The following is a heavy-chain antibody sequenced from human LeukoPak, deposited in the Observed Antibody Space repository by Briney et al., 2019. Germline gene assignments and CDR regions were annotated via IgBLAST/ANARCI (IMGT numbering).Heavy chain of an antibody. D-gene: IGHD3-22*01. J-gene: IGHJ3*02. Sequence: GGSLRLSCAASGFIFSSYEMNWVRQAPGKGLEWVSYISSSGSTIYYADSVKGRFTISRDNAKNSVYLHMNSLRAEDTAVYYCARDVDESYYYDSSGNPSGAVDIWGQGTTVTVSS. V-gene: IGHV3-48*03. CDR1: GFIFSSYE. CDR3: ARDVDESYYYDSSGNPSGAVDI. CDR2: ISSSGSTI.